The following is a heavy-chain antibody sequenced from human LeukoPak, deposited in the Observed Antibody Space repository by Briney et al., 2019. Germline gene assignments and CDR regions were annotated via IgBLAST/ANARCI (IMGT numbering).Heavy chain of an antibody. CDR2: ISGSGGST. D-gene: IGHD2-2*01. CDR3: ARDARDCGSSRCYLGLQYYYYMDV. CDR1: GGSISSSSCY. V-gene: IGHV3-23*01. J-gene: IGHJ6*03. Sequence: ETLSLTCTVSGGSISSSSCYWGWIRQPPGKGLEWVSAISGSGGSTYYADSVKGRVTISRDKSKNTLYLQMSSLRAEDTAVYYCARDARDCGSSRCYLGLQYYYYMDVWGTGTTVTVSS.